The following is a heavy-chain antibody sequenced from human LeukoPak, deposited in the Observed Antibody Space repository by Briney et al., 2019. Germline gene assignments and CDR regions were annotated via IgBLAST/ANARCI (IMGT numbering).Heavy chain of an antibody. CDR2: INHSGST. Sequence: PSETLSLTCAVYGGSFSGYYWSWIRQPPGKGLEWIGEINHSGSTNYNPSPKSRVTISVDTSKNQFSLKLSSVTAADTAVYYCARAYKIRDIVVVPAAISWFDPWGQGTLVTVSS. CDR1: GGSFSGYY. V-gene: IGHV4-34*01. D-gene: IGHD2-2*01. CDR3: ARAYKIRDIVVVPAAISWFDP. J-gene: IGHJ5*02.